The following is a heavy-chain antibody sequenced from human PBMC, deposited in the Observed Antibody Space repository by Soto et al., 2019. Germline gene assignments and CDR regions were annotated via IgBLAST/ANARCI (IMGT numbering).Heavy chain of an antibody. CDR3: VRFEEPSPGSGPLADF. V-gene: IGHV4-34*01. D-gene: IGHD3-10*01. Sequence: QVRLQQWGAGLLKPSETLSLTCGVYGESSSTYYWNWIRQSPGKGLEWIADIHYNGRTNYNPSLKRPLTISVDTSQKQFSLKLSSVSAADTAVYYCVRFEEPSPGSGPLADFWGQGTLVTVSS. CDR2: IHYNGRT. CDR1: GESSSTYY. J-gene: IGHJ4*02.